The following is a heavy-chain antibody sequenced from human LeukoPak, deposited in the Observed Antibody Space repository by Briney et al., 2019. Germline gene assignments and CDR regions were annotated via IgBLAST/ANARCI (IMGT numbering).Heavy chain of an antibody. D-gene: IGHD2-15*01. CDR1: GYNFTGYY. V-gene: IGHV1-2*02. J-gene: IGHJ4*02. Sequence: GASVKVSCKASGYNFTGYYMHWVRQAPGQGLEWMGWINPNSGGTNYAQKFQGRVTMTRDTSISTAYMELSRLRSDDTAVYYCARNGDGGSWYWDYFDYWGQGTLVTVSS. CDR2: INPNSGGT. CDR3: ARNGDGGSWYWDYFDY.